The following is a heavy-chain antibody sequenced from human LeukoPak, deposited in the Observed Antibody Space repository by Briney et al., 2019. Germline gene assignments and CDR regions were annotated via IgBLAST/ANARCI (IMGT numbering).Heavy chain of an antibody. V-gene: IGHV3-30*03. CDR2: ISYDGSNK. J-gene: IGHJ4*02. Sequence: GGSLRLSCAASGFNFRSYNMNWVRQAPGKGLEWVAVISYDGSNKYYADSVKGRFTISRDNSKNTLYLQMNSLRAEDTAVYYCARDHYVPYSSSWYDYWGQGTLVTVSS. CDR3: ARDHYVPYSSSWYDY. D-gene: IGHD6-13*01. CDR1: GFNFRSYN.